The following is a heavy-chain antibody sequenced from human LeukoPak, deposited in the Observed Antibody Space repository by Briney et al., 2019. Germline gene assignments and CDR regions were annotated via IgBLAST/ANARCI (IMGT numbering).Heavy chain of an antibody. CDR1: GYTFTGYY. J-gene: IGHJ4*02. V-gene: IGHV1-2*02. CDR2: INPNSGGT. Sequence: ASVKVSCKASGYTFTGYYMHWVRQAPGQGLEWMGWINPNSGGTNYAQKFQGRVTITRDTSASTAYMELSSLRSEDMAVYYCARGLRTTVTTIDAYYFDYWGQGTLVTVSS. D-gene: IGHD4-17*01. CDR3: ARGLRTTVTTIDAYYFDY.